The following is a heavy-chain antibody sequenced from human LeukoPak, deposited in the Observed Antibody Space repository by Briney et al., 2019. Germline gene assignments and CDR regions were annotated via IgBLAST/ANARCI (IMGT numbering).Heavy chain of an antibody. CDR2: INPNSGGT. CDR1: GYTFTGYY. D-gene: IGHD4-17*01. V-gene: IGHV1-2*04. Sequence: ASVKVSCKASGYTFTGYYMHWVRQAPGQGIEWMGWINPNSGGTNYAQKFQGWVTMTRDTSISTAYMELSRLRSDDTAVYCCARVRGVTTLGYWGQGTLVTVSS. CDR3: ARVRGVTTLGY. J-gene: IGHJ4*02.